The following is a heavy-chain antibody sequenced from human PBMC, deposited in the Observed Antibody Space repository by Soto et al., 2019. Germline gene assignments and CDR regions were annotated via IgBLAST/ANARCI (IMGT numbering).Heavy chain of an antibody. CDR1: GFTFSSYS. CDR3: ARDTGKKRGIAAAGP. V-gene: IGHV3-21*01. CDR2: ISSSSSYI. Sequence: EVQLVESGGGLVKPGGSLRLSCAASGFTFSSYSMNWVRQAPGKGLEWVSSISSSSSYIYYADSVKGRFTISRDNAKNSLYLQMNSLRAEDTAVYYCARDTGKKRGIAAAGPWGQGTLVTVSS. J-gene: IGHJ5*02. D-gene: IGHD6-13*01.